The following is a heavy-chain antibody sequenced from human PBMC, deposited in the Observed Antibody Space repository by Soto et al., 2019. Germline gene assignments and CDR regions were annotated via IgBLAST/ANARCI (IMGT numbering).Heavy chain of an antibody. CDR1: GYTFTSYG. D-gene: IGHD4-17*01. Sequence: QVQLVQSGAVVKKPGASVKVSCKASGYTFTSYGISWVRQAPGQGLEWMGWISAYNGNTNYAQKLQGRVTMTTDTSTSTAYMELRSLRSDDTAVYYCARDHTDYGDYEEALDYWGQGTLVTVSS. V-gene: IGHV1-18*01. CDR3: ARDHTDYGDYEEALDY. CDR2: ISAYNGNT. J-gene: IGHJ4*02.